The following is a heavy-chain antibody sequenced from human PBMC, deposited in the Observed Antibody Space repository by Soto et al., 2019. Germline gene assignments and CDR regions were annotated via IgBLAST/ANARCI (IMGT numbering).Heavy chain of an antibody. V-gene: IGHV3-33*01. CDR3: ARDAPSYGDLDY. Sequence: QVQLVESGGGVVQPGRSLRLSCAASGFTFSSYGMHWVRQAPGKGLEWVAVIWYDGSNKYYADSVKGRFTISRDNSKNTLYLQMNSLRAEDTAVYYCARDAPSYGDLDYWGQGTLVTVSS. D-gene: IGHD4-17*01. J-gene: IGHJ4*02. CDR2: IWYDGSNK. CDR1: GFTFSSYG.